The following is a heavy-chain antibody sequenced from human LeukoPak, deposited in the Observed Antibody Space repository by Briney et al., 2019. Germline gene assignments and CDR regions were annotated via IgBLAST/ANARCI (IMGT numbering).Heavy chain of an antibody. CDR3: ARHFGLWGLDY. CDR2: INHSGST. V-gene: IGHV4-39*01. D-gene: IGHD3-10*01. J-gene: IGHJ4*02. CDR1: GGSISSGGYY. Sequence: SETLSLTCTVSGGSISSGGYYWSWIRQPPGKGLEWIGEINHSGSTNYNPSLKSRVTISVDTSKNQFSLKLSSVTAADTAVYYCARHFGLWGLDYWGQGTLVTVSS.